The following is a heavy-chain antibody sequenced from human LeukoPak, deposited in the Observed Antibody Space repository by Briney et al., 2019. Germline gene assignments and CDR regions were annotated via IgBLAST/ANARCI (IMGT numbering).Heavy chain of an antibody. V-gene: IGHV3-74*01. CDR3: ASLSNRDNAFDI. J-gene: IGHJ3*02. CDR2: IKGDGSST. D-gene: IGHD4-11*01. Sequence: PGGSLRLSCAASGFTFSRYWMYWVRQAPGKGLGWVSLIKGDGSSTTYADSVKGRFTISRDNAKNMLYLQMNSLRVEDTAVYYCASLSNRDNAFDIWGQGTMVTVSS. CDR1: GFTFSRYW.